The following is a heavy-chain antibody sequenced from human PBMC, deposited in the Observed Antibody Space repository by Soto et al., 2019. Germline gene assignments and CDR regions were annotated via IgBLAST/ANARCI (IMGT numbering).Heavy chain of an antibody. CDR3: ARVHYYDSSGYYYFYYGMDV. CDR1: GYTFTSYG. D-gene: IGHD3-22*01. Sequence: ASVKVSCKASGYTFTSYGISWVRQAPGQGLEWMGWISAYNGNTNYAQKLQGRVTMTTDTSTSTAYMELRSLRSDDTAVYYCARVHYYDSSGYYYFYYGMDVWGQGTTVTVPS. CDR2: ISAYNGNT. J-gene: IGHJ6*02. V-gene: IGHV1-18*01.